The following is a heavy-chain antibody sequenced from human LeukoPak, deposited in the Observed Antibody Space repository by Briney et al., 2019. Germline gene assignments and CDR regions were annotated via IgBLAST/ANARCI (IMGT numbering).Heavy chain of an antibody. CDR3: ARVGYYDFWSGPYYFDY. Sequence: GGSLRLSCAASGFTISSYSMNWVRQAPGKGLEWVSYISSSSSTIYYADSVKGRFTISRDNAKNSLYLQMNSLRAEDTAVYYCARVGYYDFWSGPYYFDYWGQGTLVTVSS. J-gene: IGHJ4*02. CDR1: GFTISSYS. CDR2: ISSSSSTI. D-gene: IGHD3-3*01. V-gene: IGHV3-48*01.